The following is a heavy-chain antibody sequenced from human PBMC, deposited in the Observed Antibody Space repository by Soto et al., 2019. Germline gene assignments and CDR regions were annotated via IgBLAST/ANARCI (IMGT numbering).Heavy chain of an antibody. D-gene: IGHD2-2*01. V-gene: IGHV1-18*01. CDR3: ARDSIVVVPAAMGDY. Sequence: QVQLVQSGAEVKKPGASVKVSCKASGYTFTSYGISWVRQAPGQGLEWMGWISAYNGNTNYAQRLQGRVTMTTDTSTSTAYMELRSLRSDDTAVYYCARDSIVVVPAAMGDYWGQGTLVTVSS. J-gene: IGHJ4*02. CDR1: GYTFTSYG. CDR2: ISAYNGNT.